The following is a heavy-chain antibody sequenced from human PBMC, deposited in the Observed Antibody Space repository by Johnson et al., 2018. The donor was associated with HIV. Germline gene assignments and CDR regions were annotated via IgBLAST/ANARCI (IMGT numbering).Heavy chain of an antibody. D-gene: IGHD3-22*01. CDR3: ARDLHYDSSGYFPLDI. V-gene: IGHV3-30-3*01. Sequence: QVQLVESGGGVVQPGRSLRLSCAASGFTFSSYAMHWVSQAPGKGLEWVAVISYDGSNKYYADSVKGRFSISRDNSKNTLYLQMNSLRAEDTAVYYCARDLHYDSSGYFPLDIWGQGTMVTVSS. CDR1: GFTFSSYA. CDR2: ISYDGSNK. J-gene: IGHJ3*02.